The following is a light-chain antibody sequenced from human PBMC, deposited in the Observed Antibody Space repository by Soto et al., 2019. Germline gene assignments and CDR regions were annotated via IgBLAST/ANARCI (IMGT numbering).Light chain of an antibody. V-gene: IGLV2-11*01. Sequence: QPVLTQPRSVSGSPGQSVTISCTGTSSDVGGYNFVSWYQQHPGKAPKLMIYDVTRRPSGVPDRFSGSKSVNTASLTISGLQADDEADYYCCSYAGSYTLYVFGTGTKLTVL. CDR1: SSDVGGYNF. CDR2: DVT. J-gene: IGLJ1*01. CDR3: CSYAGSYTLYV.